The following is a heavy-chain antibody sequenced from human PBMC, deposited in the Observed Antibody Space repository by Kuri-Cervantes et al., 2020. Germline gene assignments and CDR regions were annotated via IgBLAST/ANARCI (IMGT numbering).Heavy chain of an antibody. CDR1: GFTFSSYG. CDR3: TNWRGGGDY. V-gene: IGHV3-30*18. CDR2: ISYDGSNK. J-gene: IGHJ4*02. D-gene: IGHD3-10*01. Sequence: LSLTCAASGFTFSSYGMHWVRQAPGKGLEWVAVISYDGSNKYYADSVKGRFTISRDNAKNSLYLQMNSLRAEDTAVYFCTNWRGGGDYWGQGTLVTVSS.